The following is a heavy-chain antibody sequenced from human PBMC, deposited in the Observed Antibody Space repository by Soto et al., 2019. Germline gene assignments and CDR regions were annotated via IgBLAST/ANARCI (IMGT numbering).Heavy chain of an antibody. D-gene: IGHD1-1*01. J-gene: IGHJ3*02. CDR3: AREGLRAYTTGTTNAFDI. CDR1: GFTFSSYW. CDR2: IKQDGSEK. V-gene: IGHV3-7*01. Sequence: LRLSCAASGFTFSSYWMSWVRQAPGKGLEWVANIKQDGSEKYYVDSVKGRFTISRDNAKNSLYLQMNSLRAEDTAVYYCAREGLRAYTTGTTNAFDIWGQGTMVTVSS.